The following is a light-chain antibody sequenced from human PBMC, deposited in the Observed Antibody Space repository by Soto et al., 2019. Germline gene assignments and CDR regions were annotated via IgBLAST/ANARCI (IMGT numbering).Light chain of an antibody. CDR2: GNS. J-gene: IGLJ2*01. Sequence: QSVLTQPASVSGAPGQRVTISCTGSSSNIGADYDVHWYQQLPGTAPKLLIYGNSNRPSGVPDRFSGFKSGTSASLAITGLQAEDEADYYCQSYESSAYLVFGGGTKLTVL. CDR1: SSNIGADYD. V-gene: IGLV1-40*01. CDR3: QSYESSAYLV.